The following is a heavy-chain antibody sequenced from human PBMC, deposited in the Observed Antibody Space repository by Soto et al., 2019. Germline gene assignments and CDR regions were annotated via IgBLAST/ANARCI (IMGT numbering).Heavy chain of an antibody. Sequence: GESLKISCKGSGYNFAVFWIVWVRQLPGKGLEWMGTVYPDDSDTKYSPSFQGQVTLSADKSINTAYLQWSSLEASDTAIYYCARLTPLVVATIDEKNYHYYTMDIWGQGTTVTVSS. CDR3: ARLTPLVVATIDEKNYHYYTMDI. V-gene: IGHV5-51*01. J-gene: IGHJ6*02. D-gene: IGHD5-12*01. CDR2: VYPDDSDT. CDR1: GYNFAVFW.